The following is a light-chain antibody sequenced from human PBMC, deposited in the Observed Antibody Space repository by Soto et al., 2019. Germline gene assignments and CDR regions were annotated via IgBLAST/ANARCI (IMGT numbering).Light chain of an antibody. J-gene: IGKJ4*01. V-gene: IGKV1-9*01. CDR3: QQLDSYLSFT. CDR2: AAS. Sequence: DIQLTQSPSFLFASVGDRVTITCRASQDVSHFLAWYQQKAGKAPKLLMFAASTLQSEVPARFRGSGSGTEFTLTITSLQPEDYATYYCQQLDSYLSFTFGGGTKVEIK. CDR1: QDVSHF.